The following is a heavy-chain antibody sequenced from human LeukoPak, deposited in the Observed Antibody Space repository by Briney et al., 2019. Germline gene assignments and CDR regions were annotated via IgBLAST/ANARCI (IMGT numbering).Heavy chain of an antibody. Sequence: SETLSLTCTVSGGSISRSSYYWGWIRQPPGKGLEWIGSMYYSGSTYYNPSLKSHVTISVDTSKSQFSLTLSSVTAADTAVYYCARGPSGIDVWGQGTTVTVSS. CDR1: GGSISRSSYY. CDR3: ARGPSGIDV. CDR2: MYYSGST. V-gene: IGHV4-39*01. J-gene: IGHJ6*02.